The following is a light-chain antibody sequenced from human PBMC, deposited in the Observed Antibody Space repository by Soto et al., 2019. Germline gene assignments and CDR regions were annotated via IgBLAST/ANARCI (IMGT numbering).Light chain of an antibody. Sequence: QSVLTQPASVSGSPGQSITISCTGTSFKNVSWYQQHPGQAPKLLIYDVSYRPSGISHRFSGSESAYTASLTISGLQAEDEADYYCRSYTSSSTYVFGTGTKVTVL. J-gene: IGLJ1*01. CDR2: DVS. CDR3: RSYTSSSTYV. CDR1: SFKN. V-gene: IGLV2-14*03.